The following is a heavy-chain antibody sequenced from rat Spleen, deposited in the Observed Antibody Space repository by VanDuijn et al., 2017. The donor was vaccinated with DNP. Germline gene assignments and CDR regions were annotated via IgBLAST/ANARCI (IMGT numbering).Heavy chain of an antibody. CDR1: GFTFSNSG. CDR2: ISPSGGGT. V-gene: IGHV5-19*01. Sequence: EVQLVESGGGLVQPGRSLKLSCAASGFTFSNSGMHWIRQAPTKGLEWVTSISPSGGGTYYRDSVKGRFTISRDNAKSTLYLQMDSLRSEDTATYYCARHYGGYSYYWYFDFWGPGTMVTVSS. D-gene: IGHD1-11*01. J-gene: IGHJ1*01. CDR3: ARHYGGYSYYWYFDF.